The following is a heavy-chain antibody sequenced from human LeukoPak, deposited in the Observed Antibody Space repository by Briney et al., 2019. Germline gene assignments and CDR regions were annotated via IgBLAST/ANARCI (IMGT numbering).Heavy chain of an antibody. J-gene: IGHJ6*02. V-gene: IGHV3-66*01. Sequence: PGGSLRLSCAASGFTVGSNYMSWVRQAPGKGLEWVSVIYSGGSTYYADSVKGRFTISRDNSKNTLYLQMNSLRAEDTAVYYCARDLVTMVRGVLYYYYGMDVWGQGTTVTVSS. CDR3: ARDLVTMVRGVLYYYYGMDV. D-gene: IGHD3-10*01. CDR2: IYSGGST. CDR1: GFTVGSNY.